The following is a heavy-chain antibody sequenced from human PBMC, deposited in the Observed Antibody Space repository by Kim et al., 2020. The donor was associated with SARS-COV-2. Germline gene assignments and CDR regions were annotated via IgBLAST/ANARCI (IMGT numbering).Heavy chain of an antibody. D-gene: IGHD3-22*01. V-gene: IGHV4-61*02. CDR1: GGSISSGSYY. J-gene: IGHJ6*02. Sequence: SETLSLTCTVSGGSISSGSYYWSWIRQPAGKGLEWIGRIYTSGSTNYNPSLKSRVTISVDTSKNQFSLKLSSVTAADTAVYYCARCPYYYDSSGYRVYYGMDVWGQGTTVTVSS. CDR3: ARCPYYYDSSGYRVYYGMDV. CDR2: IYTSGST.